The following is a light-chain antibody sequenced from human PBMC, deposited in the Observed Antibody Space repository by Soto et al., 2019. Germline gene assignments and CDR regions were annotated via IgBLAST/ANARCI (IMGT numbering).Light chain of an antibody. CDR2: KAS. CDR1: QSISSW. J-gene: IGKJ1*01. CDR3: QHYWT. Sequence: DIQMTQSPSTLSASVGDRVTITCRASQSISSWLAWYQQKPGKAPKLLIYKASSLESGVPSRFSGSGSGTEFTLTIRSLQPDDFATYYCQHYWTFGQGTKVEIK. V-gene: IGKV1-5*03.